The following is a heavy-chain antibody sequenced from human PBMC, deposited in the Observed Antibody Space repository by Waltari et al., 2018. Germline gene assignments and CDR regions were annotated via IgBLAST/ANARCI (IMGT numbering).Heavy chain of an antibody. CDR3: AKCEMYDSGWCAFFRY. J-gene: IGHJ4*02. D-gene: IGHD6-19*01. CDR1: EFTLSNSA. CDR2: IFRSGGT. Sequence: DVQLSESGGGLAQPGGSLRLSCVASEFTLSNSAMSWVRQAPGKVLEWVSAIFRSGGTHYMYSVKGRFTISRDNAKNTVYLQMNSLRAEDTAVYYCAKCEMYDSGWCAFFRYWGRGTLVTVSS. V-gene: IGHV3-23*01.